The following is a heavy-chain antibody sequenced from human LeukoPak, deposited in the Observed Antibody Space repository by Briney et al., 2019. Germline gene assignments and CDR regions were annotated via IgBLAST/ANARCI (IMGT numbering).Heavy chain of an antibody. J-gene: IGHJ4*02. V-gene: IGHV4-59*01. CDR1: GGSISSYY. D-gene: IGHD3-16*01. CDR3: AREFGGDYDY. CDR2: IYYSGST. Sequence: SETLSLTCTVSGGSISSYYWSWIRQPPGKGLEWIGYIYYSGSTNYNPSLKSRVTISVDTSKNQFSLKLSSVTAADTAVYYCAREFGGDYDYWGQGTLVTVSS.